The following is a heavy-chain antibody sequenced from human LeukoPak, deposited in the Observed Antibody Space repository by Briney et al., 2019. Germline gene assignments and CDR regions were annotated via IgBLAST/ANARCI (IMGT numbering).Heavy chain of an antibody. J-gene: IGHJ4*02. CDR2: ITDSGSGT. D-gene: IGHD2-2*02. CDR3: AKRAIVAAVIYLDY. V-gene: IGHV3-23*01. Sequence: PGGSLRLSCAASGFTFSTYAMSWVRQAPGKGLEWVSSITDSGSGTYYADSVKGRFTISRDNSKNTLYLQMNSLRAEDTAVYYCAKRAIVAAVIYLDYWGQGTLVTVSS. CDR1: GFTFSTYA.